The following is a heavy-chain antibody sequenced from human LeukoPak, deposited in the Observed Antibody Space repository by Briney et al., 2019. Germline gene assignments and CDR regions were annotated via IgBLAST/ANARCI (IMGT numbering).Heavy chain of an antibody. D-gene: IGHD7-27*01. J-gene: IGHJ4*02. CDR1: GYSFNTHW. CDR2: IYPGDSDT. CDR3: ARANWATSAFDY. V-gene: IGHV5-51*01. Sequence: GESLKISCKGSGYSFNTHWIAWVRQMPGKGLEWMGIIYPGDSDTTYSPSFQGQVTISADKSISTAFLQCSSLKASDTAMYYCARANWATSAFDYWGQGTLVTVSS.